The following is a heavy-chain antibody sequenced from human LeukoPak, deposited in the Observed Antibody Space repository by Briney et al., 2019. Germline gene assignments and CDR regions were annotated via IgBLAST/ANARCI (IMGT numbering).Heavy chain of an antibody. CDR2: IYYSGST. Sequence: PSETLSLTCTVSGGSISSCGYYWSWIRQHPGKGLEWIGYIYYSGSTYYNPSLKSRVTISVDTSKNQFSLKLSSVTAADTAVYYCARGVDRGRIAAAGNNWFDPWGQGTLVTVSS. V-gene: IGHV4-31*03. CDR1: GGSISSCGYY. CDR3: ARGVDRGRIAAAGNNWFDP. J-gene: IGHJ5*02. D-gene: IGHD6-13*01.